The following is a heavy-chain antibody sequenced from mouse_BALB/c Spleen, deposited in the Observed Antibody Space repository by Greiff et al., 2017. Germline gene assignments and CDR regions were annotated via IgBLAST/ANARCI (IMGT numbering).Heavy chain of an antibody. Sequence: VQLKESGGGLVQPGGSLRLSCATSGFTFTDYYMSWVRQPPGKALEWLGFIRNKANGYTTEYSASVKGRFTISRDNSQSILYLQMNTLRAEDSATYYCARTTVVARGYFDVWGAGTTVTVSS. D-gene: IGHD1-1*01. CDR2: IRNKANGYTT. J-gene: IGHJ1*01. V-gene: IGHV7-3*02. CDR1: GFTFTDYY. CDR3: ARTTVVARGYFDV.